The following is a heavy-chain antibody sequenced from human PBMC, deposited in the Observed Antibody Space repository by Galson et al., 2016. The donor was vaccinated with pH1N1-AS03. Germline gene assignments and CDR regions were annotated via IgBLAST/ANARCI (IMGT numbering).Heavy chain of an antibody. Sequence: SVKVSCKASGGTFSSDAISWVRQAPGQGLEWMGRIIPILGITDYAQKFQGRVTITADKSTSTAYMELSSLRSEDTAVDYCARDTSTTATTHFDCWGQGTLVTISS. V-gene: IGHV1-69*04. CDR3: ARDTSTTATTHFDC. J-gene: IGHJ4*02. D-gene: IGHD4-17*01. CDR2: IIPILGIT. CDR1: GGTFSSDA.